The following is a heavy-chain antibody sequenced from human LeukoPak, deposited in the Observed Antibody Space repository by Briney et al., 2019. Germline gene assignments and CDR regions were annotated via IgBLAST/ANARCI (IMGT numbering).Heavy chain of an antibody. CDR1: GFTFSSYA. CDR3: AKSQLGYCSGSICYSFDY. V-gene: IGHV3-23*01. D-gene: IGHD2-15*01. CDR2: ISGGGVNT. Sequence: SGGSLRLSCAASGFTFSSYAMTWVRQAPGTGLEWVSAISGGGVNTYYADSVKGRFTISRDNSKNTLYLQVNSLRAEDTAVYYCAKSQLGYCSGSICYSFDYWGQGTLVTVSS. J-gene: IGHJ4*02.